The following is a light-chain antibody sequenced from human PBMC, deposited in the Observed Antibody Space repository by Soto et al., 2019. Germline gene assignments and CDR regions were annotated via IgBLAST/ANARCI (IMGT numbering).Light chain of an antibody. CDR3: QQYNSYSGT. CDR2: KAS. Sequence: DIQITQSPSTLSASVGDRVTITCRASQSISSWLAWYQQKPGKAPKLLIYKASSLESGVPSRFSGSGSGTEFTLTISSLQPDDFATYYCQQYNSYSGTVGQGTKVDSK. J-gene: IGKJ1*01. V-gene: IGKV1-5*03. CDR1: QSISSW.